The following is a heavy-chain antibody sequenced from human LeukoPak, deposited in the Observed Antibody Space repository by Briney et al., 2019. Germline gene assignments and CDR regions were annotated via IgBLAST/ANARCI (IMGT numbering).Heavy chain of an antibody. J-gene: IGHJ4*02. CDR3: ARSQGGTVTTFDY. D-gene: IGHD4-17*01. CDR2: ISSSSSYI. V-gene: IGHV3-21*01. CDR1: GFTFSSYS. Sequence: GGSLRLSCAASGFTFSSYSMNWVRQAPGKGLEWVSSISSSSSYIYYADSVKGRFTISRDNAKNSLYLQMNSLRAEDTAVYYCARSQGGTVTTFDYWGQGTLVTVSS.